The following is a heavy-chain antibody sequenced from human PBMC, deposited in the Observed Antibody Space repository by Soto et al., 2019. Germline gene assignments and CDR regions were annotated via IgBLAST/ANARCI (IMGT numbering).Heavy chain of an antibody. D-gene: IGHD3-10*01. CDR1: GFTFSSYA. CDR2: ISGSGGST. Sequence: GGSLRLSCAASGFTFSSYAMSWVRQAPGKGLEWVSAISGSGGSTYYADSVKGRFTISRDNSKNTLYLQMNSLRAEDTAVYYCANWGSLLWFGESSHYFDYWGQGTLVTVSS. J-gene: IGHJ4*02. V-gene: IGHV3-23*01. CDR3: ANWGSLLWFGESSHYFDY.